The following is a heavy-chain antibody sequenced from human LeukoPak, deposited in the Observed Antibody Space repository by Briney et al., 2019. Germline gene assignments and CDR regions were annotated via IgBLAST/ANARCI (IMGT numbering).Heavy chain of an antibody. J-gene: IGHJ4*02. CDR3: AVPEGGVCYAPLCPVGFDY. V-gene: IGHV4-59*01. D-gene: IGHD2-8*02. CDR2: IYYSGST. Sequence: KTSETLSLTCTVSGGSISSYYWSWIRQPPGKGLEWIGYIYYSGSTNYNPSLKSRVTISVDTSKNQFSLKLSSVTAADTAVYYCAVPEGGVCYAPLCPVGFDYWGQGTLVTVSS. CDR1: GGSISSYY.